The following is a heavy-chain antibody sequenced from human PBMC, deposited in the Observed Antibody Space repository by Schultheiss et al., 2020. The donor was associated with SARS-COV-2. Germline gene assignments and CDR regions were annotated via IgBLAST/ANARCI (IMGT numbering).Heavy chain of an antibody. D-gene: IGHD3-16*01. J-gene: IGHJ4*02. Sequence: GGSLRLSCAASGFTFRRYEMNWVRQAPGKGLEWVSYISSSGSTIYYADSVKGRFTISRDNAKNSLYLQMNSLRAEDTAVYYCARDQDESNVYLIDYWGQGTLVTVSS. CDR2: ISSSGSTI. CDR1: GFTFRRYE. V-gene: IGHV3-48*03. CDR3: ARDQDESNVYLIDY.